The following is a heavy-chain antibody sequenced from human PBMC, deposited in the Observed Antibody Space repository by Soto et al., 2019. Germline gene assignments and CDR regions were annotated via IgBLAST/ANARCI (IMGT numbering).Heavy chain of an antibody. CDR3: ARVFTGTTFFWFDP. CDR2: INPNSGGT. Sequence: ASVKVSCKASGYTFTGYYMHWVRQAPGQGLEWMGSINPNSGGTNYAQKFQGRVTMTRDTSISTAYMELSRLRSDDTAVYYCARVFTGTTFFWFDPWGQGTLVTVS. CDR1: GYTFTGYY. D-gene: IGHD1-1*01. V-gene: IGHV1-2*02. J-gene: IGHJ5*02.